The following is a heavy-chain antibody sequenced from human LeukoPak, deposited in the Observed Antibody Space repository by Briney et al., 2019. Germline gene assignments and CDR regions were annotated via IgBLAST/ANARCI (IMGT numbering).Heavy chain of an antibody. CDR1: GYSFATYW. J-gene: IGHJ3*02. V-gene: IGHV5-51*01. CDR3: ARLGGTTYRAFDI. CDR2: IHPGDSDS. Sequence: GESLRISCKGSGYSFATYWIGWVRQMPGKGLDWMGLIHPGDSDSRYRESFQGQVTISADKSISTAYLQWSSLKASDTAMYYCARLGGTTYRAFDIWGQGTMVTVSS. D-gene: IGHD1-14*01.